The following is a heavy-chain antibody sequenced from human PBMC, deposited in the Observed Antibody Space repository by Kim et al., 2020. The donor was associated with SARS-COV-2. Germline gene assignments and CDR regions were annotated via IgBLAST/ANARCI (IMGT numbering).Heavy chain of an antibody. CDR3: ARSPYNWNLLDY. V-gene: IGHV3-30-3*01. D-gene: IGHD1-20*01. J-gene: IGHJ4*02. Sequence: GGSLRLSCAASGFTFSSYAMHWVRQAPGKGLEWVAVISYDGSNKYYADSVKGRFTISRDNSKNTLYLQMNSLRAEDTAVYYCARSPYNWNLLDYWGQGTLVTVSS. CDR1: GFTFSSYA. CDR2: ISYDGSNK.